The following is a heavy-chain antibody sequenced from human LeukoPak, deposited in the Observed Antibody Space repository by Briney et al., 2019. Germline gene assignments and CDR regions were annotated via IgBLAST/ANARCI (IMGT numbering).Heavy chain of an antibody. V-gene: IGHV3-23*01. CDR2: ISGSGGST. Sequence: GGSLRLSCAASGFTLSSYAMSWVRQAPGKGLEWVSAISGSGGSTYYADSVKGRFTISRDNSKNSLYLQMNSLRAEDTAVYYCASGLWFGEPKGYWGQGTLVTVSS. J-gene: IGHJ4*02. CDR1: GFTLSSYA. D-gene: IGHD3-10*01. CDR3: ASGLWFGEPKGY.